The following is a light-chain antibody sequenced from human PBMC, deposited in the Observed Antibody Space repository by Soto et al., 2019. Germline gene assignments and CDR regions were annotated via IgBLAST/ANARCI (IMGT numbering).Light chain of an antibody. CDR1: QSVSSK. J-gene: IGKJ1*01. V-gene: IGKV3-15*01. Sequence: DIVLTQSPATLSVSPGERATLSCRASQSVSSKLAWYQQKPGQAPRLLFYGASTGATGIPARFSGSGSETEFTLTISSLQSEDFAVYYCQQYNNWPWTFGQGTKVEIK. CDR2: GAS. CDR3: QQYNNWPWT.